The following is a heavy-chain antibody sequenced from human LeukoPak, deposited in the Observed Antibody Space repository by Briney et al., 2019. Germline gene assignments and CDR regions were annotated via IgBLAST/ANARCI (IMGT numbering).Heavy chain of an antibody. CDR2: ISYDGSNK. CDR1: GFTFSSYG. J-gene: IGHJ6*03. V-gene: IGHV3-30*18. Sequence: GGSLRLSCAASGFTFSSYGMHWVRQAPGKGLEWVAVISYDGSNKYYADSVKGRFTISRDNSKNTLYLQMNSLRAEDTAVYFCAKDTGSEDYYYMDVWGKGTTVTVSS. CDR3: AKDTGSEDYYYMDV. D-gene: IGHD6-19*01.